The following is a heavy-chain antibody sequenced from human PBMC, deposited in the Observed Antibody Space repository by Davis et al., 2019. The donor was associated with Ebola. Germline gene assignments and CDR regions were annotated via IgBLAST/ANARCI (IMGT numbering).Heavy chain of an antibody. Sequence: GGSLRLSCAASGFSVSGSYMTWVRQAPGKGLEWVSVIFGADVPYYTDSVRGRFTISRDNSKNMLYLQMNSLSAEDTAVYFCALGRGTMWIFDYWGQGTLVTVSS. D-gene: IGHD5-12*01. V-gene: IGHV3-53*01. CDR2: IFGADVP. J-gene: IGHJ4*02. CDR1: GFSVSGSY. CDR3: ALGRGTMWIFDY.